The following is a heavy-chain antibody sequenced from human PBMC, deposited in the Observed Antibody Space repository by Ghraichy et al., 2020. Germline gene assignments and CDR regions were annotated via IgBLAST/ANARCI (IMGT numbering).Heavy chain of an antibody. CDR3: ARRTLIWFGESSFDP. D-gene: IGHD3-10*01. V-gene: IGHV4-34*01. CDR2: INHSGST. J-gene: IGHJ5*02. Sequence: SETLSLTCAVYGGSFSGYYWSWIRQPPGKGLEWIGEINHSGSTNYNPSLKSRVTISVDTSKNQFSLKLSSVTAADTAVYYCARRTLIWFGESSFDPWGQGTLVTVSS. CDR1: GGSFSGYY.